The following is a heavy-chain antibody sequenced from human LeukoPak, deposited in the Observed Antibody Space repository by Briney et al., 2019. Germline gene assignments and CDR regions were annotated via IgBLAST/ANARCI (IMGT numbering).Heavy chain of an antibody. D-gene: IGHD3-3*01. Sequence: GGSLRLSCAASGFTFSVYYVSWIRQAPGKGLEWVSYISSSGSTIYYTDSVKGRFTISRDNAKSSLYLQMNSLRAEDTAVYYCARQLYDFWSGYYHQGNWFDPWGQGTLVTVSS. CDR3: ARQLYDFWSGYYHQGNWFDP. V-gene: IGHV3-11*01. CDR1: GFTFSVYY. J-gene: IGHJ5*02. CDR2: ISSSGSTI.